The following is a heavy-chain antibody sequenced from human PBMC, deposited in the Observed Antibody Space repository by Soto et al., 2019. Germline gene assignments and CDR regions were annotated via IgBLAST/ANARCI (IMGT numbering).Heavy chain of an antibody. CDR1: GGSISSSRYY. D-gene: IGHD3-10*01. J-gene: IGHJ5*02. Sequence: SETLSLTCTVSGGSISSSRYYWGWIRQPPGKGLEWIGTIYYSGSTYYNPSLKSRVTISVDTSKNQFSLKLSSVTAADTALYYCARRRGDGYNCFDPWGQGTLVTVSS. CDR2: IYYSGST. CDR3: ARRRGDGYNCFDP. V-gene: IGHV4-39*01.